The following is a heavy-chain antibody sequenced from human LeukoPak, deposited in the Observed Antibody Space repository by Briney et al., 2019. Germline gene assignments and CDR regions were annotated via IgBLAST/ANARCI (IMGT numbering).Heavy chain of an antibody. CDR1: GYTFTGYY. D-gene: IGHD2-2*01. V-gene: IGHV1-2*02. J-gene: IGHJ4*02. Sequence: ASVKVSCKASGYTFTGYYMHWVRQAPGQGLEWMGWINPNSGGTNYAQKFQGRVTMTRDTSISTAYMELSRLRSDDTAVYFCARDQGFCSSSSCHEVYQFDYWGQGTLVTVSS. CDR2: INPNSGGT. CDR3: ARDQGFCSSSSCHEVYQFDY.